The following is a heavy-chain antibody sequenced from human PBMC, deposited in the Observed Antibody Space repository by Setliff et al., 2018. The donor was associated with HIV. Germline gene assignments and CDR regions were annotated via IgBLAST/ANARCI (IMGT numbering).Heavy chain of an antibody. V-gene: IGHV1-8*02. CDR1: GYTFTSYD. D-gene: IGHD3-9*01. Sequence: GASVKVSCKASGYTFTSYDINWVRQATGQGLEWMGWMNPNSGSTGYAQKFQGRVTMTRNTSLSTAYMEVRSLRSEDTAVYYCARAPPVLRYFDWSYGDWFDPWGQGTLVTVSS. J-gene: IGHJ5*02. CDR3: ARAPPVLRYFDWSYGDWFDP. CDR2: MNPNSGST.